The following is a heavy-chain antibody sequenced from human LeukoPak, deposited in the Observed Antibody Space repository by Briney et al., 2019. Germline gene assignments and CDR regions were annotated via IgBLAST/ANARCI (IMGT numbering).Heavy chain of an antibody. D-gene: IGHD3-10*01. CDR3: AKGGFGFGELKFDY. Sequence: GGSLRPSCAVSGFSINNNGLSWFRQAPGKGLEWVSDMSGVGNTYYAESVKGRFTISRDNSKNRMYLQMNSLRAEDTAVYHCAKGGFGFGELKFDYWGQGTLVTASS. CDR1: GFSINNNG. CDR2: MSGVGNT. V-gene: IGHV3-23*01. J-gene: IGHJ4*02.